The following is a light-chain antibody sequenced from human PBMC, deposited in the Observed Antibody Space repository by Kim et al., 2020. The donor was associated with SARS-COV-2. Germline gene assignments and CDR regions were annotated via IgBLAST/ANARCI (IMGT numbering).Light chain of an antibody. V-gene: IGKV3-20*01. CDR2: ASS. Sequence: EIVLTQSPGTLSLSTGERAILSCRASQYVDSSYLVWYQQKPGQAPRLLISASSRRASGIPDRFSGSGYGTDFTLTISRLEPEDFAVYFCQQYGRPPLSFGGGTK. CDR1: QYVDSSY. CDR3: QQYGRPPLS. J-gene: IGKJ4*01.